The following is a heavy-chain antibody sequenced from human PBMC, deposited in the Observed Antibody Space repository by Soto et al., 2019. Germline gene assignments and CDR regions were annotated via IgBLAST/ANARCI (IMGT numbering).Heavy chain of an antibody. D-gene: IGHD4-17*01. Sequence: EVQLVESGGGLVQTGRSLRLSCAASGFTFDDDAMHWVRQGPGKGLEWDSSISWNSGNLGYADSVKGRFTISRDNAKNSLYLQMNSLRGEDTALYYCAKGASTTVFAFNDYWGQGTLVTVSS. CDR1: GFTFDDDA. V-gene: IGHV3-9*01. CDR2: ISWNSGNL. J-gene: IGHJ4*02. CDR3: AKGASTTVFAFNDY.